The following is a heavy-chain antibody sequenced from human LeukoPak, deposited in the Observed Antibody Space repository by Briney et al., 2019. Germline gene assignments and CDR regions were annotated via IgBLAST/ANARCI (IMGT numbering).Heavy chain of an antibody. D-gene: IGHD4-17*01. CDR1: GDSFSSHY. Sequence: SETLSLTCAVSGDSFSSHYWTWIRQPPGRGLEWIGYISYIGTTNYNPSLKSRVTISIDTSKNQFSLKLSSVTTADTAVYYCATAIVTVTKGFDIWGLGTMVSVSS. V-gene: IGHV4-59*11. CDR3: ATAIVTVTKGFDI. J-gene: IGHJ3*02. CDR2: ISYIGTT.